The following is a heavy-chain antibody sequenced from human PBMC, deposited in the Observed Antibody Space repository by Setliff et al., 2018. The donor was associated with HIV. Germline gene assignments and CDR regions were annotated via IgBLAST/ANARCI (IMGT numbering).Heavy chain of an antibody. D-gene: IGHD3-10*01. CDR3: ARVKSGSPGGCVDC. V-gene: IGHV4-39*07. J-gene: IGHJ4*02. CDR1: GGPISSSSYY. Sequence: PSETLSLTCTVSGGPISSSSYYWGWIRQPPGKGLEWIGSIYYSGSTYYNPSLKSRVSISVDTSKNQFYLNLSSVTAADTAVYYCARVKSGSPGGCVDCWGQGALVTVSS. CDR2: IYYSGST.